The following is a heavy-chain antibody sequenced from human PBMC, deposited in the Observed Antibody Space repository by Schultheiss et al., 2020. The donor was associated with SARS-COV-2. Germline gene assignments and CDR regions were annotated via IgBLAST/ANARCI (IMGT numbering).Heavy chain of an antibody. D-gene: IGHD4-17*01. CDR1: GGSISSSDW. J-gene: IGHJ6*02. CDR3: ARGLGAVTTENDGVDV. Sequence: SETLSLTCGVSGGSISSSDWWSWVRQPPGKGLEWIGSIYYSGSTYYNPSLKSRVTISVDTSKNQFSLKLSSVTAADTAVYYCARGLGAVTTENDGVDVWGQGTTVTVSS. CDR2: IYYSGST. V-gene: IGHV4-4*02.